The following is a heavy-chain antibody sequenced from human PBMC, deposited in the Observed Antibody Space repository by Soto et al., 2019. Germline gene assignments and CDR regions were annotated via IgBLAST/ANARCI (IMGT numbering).Heavy chain of an antibody. CDR1: GYDFTRNW. CDR2: VYPRGSDT. D-gene: IGHD4-17*01. Sequence: PGESLKISCETSGYDFTRNWIGWVRQRPGKGLEWVGLVYPRGSDTRYSPSFRGHVSMSAGESVRTAYLQWTSLEASDTAIYYCARQFCNTTDCSTYFDNWGQGTPVTVSS. J-gene: IGHJ4*02. CDR3: ARQFCNTTDCSTYFDN. V-gene: IGHV5-51*01.